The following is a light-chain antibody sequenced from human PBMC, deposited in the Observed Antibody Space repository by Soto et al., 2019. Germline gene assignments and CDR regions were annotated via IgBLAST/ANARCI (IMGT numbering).Light chain of an antibody. CDR3: QQYNHYWT. CDR1: QSISSW. Sequence: DIQMTQSPSTLSASVGDRVTITCRASQSISSWLAWYQQKPGKAPKVLIYDASSLESGVPSRFSGSGSGTEFSLTIISLQPDDFATYYCQQYNHYWTFGQGTKVDIK. CDR2: DAS. V-gene: IGKV1-5*01. J-gene: IGKJ1*01.